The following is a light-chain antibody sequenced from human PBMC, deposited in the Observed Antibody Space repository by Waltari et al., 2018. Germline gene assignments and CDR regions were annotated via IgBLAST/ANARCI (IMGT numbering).Light chain of an antibody. J-gene: IGLJ3*02. V-gene: IGLV4-69*02. Sequence: QLVLTQSPSASASLGASVNLTCTLSSDRSSNAIAWPQQQPEKGPRSLMKFNNDGSHSKGDGIPDRFSGSISGAERHLSISSLQPEDEADYYCQTWGTGIRVFGGGTKLTV. CDR3: QTWGTGIRV. CDR1: SDRSSNA. CDR2: FNNDGSH.